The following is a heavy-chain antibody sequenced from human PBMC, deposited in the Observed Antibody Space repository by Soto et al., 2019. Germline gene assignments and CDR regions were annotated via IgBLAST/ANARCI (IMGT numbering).Heavy chain of an antibody. Sequence: ASVKVSCKASGYTFTGYYMHWVRQAPGQGLEWMGWINPNSGGTNYAQKFQGRVTMTRDTSISTAYMELSRLRSDDTAVYYCAMVIRYCSSTSCQTGWFGPWGQGNLVTVSS. D-gene: IGHD2-2*01. CDR3: AMVIRYCSSTSCQTGWFGP. V-gene: IGHV1-2*02. J-gene: IGHJ5*02. CDR1: GYTFTGYY. CDR2: INPNSGGT.